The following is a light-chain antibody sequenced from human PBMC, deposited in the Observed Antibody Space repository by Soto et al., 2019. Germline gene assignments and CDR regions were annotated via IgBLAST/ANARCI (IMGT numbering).Light chain of an antibody. CDR3: QQSYRTPYT. J-gene: IGKJ2*01. Sequence: DIQMTQSPSSLSASVGDRVTITCRASQSISNALNWYQRKPGKAPEFLIYSTSSLQSGVPSRFSGSGSGTDFTLTISSLQPEDFATYYCQQSYRTPYTFGQGTKLEIK. CDR1: QSISNA. CDR2: STS. V-gene: IGKV1-39*01.